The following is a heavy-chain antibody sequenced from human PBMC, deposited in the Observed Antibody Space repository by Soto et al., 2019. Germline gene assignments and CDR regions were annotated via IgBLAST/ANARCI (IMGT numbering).Heavy chain of an antibody. V-gene: IGHV1-3*01. D-gene: IGHD4-4*01. Sequence: ASVKVSCKASGYTFTSYAMHWVLQAPGQRLEWMGWINAGNGNTKYSQKFQGRVTITRDTSASTAYMELSSLRSEDTAVYYCAKDREVTTSYYYYGMDVWGQGTTVTVS. CDR1: GYTFTSYA. J-gene: IGHJ6*02. CDR2: INAGNGNT. CDR3: AKDREVTTSYYYYGMDV.